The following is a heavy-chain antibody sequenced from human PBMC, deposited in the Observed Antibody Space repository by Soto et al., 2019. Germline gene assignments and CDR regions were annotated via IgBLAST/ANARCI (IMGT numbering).Heavy chain of an antibody. J-gene: IGHJ4*02. Sequence: GGSLRLSCAASGFTFAGFPLGWVRQTPGKGLEWVSAISTDPSRTYYADSVEGRFTISRDNSKNTLYLQMNSLRAEDTALYYCARVYSTGSYFPDCWGQGTLVTVSS. CDR3: ARVYSTGSYFPDC. CDR2: ISTDPSRT. CDR1: GFTFAGFP. D-gene: IGHD3-22*01. V-gene: IGHV3-23*05.